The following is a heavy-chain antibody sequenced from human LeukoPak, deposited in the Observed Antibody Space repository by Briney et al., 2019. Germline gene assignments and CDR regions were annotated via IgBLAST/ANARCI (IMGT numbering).Heavy chain of an antibody. V-gene: IGHV3-48*03. J-gene: IGHJ4*02. CDR3: ARTKGAVAGRLCFDY. CDR1: GFTFSRYG. D-gene: IGHD6-19*01. CDR2: ISSSGSTI. Sequence: GGSLRLSCEASGFTFSRYGMSWVRQAPGKGLEWVSYISSSGSTIYYADSVKGRFTISRDNAKNSLYLQMNSLRAEDTAVYYCARTKGAVAGRLCFDYWGQGTLVTVSS.